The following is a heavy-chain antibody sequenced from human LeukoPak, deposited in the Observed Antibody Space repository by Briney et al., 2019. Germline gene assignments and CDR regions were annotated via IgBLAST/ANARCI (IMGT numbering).Heavy chain of an antibody. D-gene: IGHD4-11*01. Sequence: ATVKISCKAFGYTFTDYYIHWVKEAPGKGLEWMGRVDPEDGETTYAEKFQGRVTITANTSTDTAYMELNNLRSEDTAVYYCATMTTFDPWGQGTLVTVSP. CDR1: GYTFTDYY. V-gene: IGHV1-69-2*01. J-gene: IGHJ5*02. CDR3: ATMTTFDP. CDR2: VDPEDGET.